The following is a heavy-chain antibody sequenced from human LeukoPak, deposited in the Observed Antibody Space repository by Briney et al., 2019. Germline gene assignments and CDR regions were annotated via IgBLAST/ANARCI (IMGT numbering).Heavy chain of an antibody. CDR2: ISSSGSTI. V-gene: IGHV3-11*01. CDR1: GFTFSDYY. Sequence: GSLRLSCAASGFTFSDYYMSWIRQAPGKGLEWVSYISSSGSTIYYADSVKGRFTISRDNAKNPLYLQMNSLRAEDTAVYYCARDDRRVGFCSSTSCHDGGLDIWGQGTMVTVSS. J-gene: IGHJ3*02. D-gene: IGHD2-2*01. CDR3: ARDDRRVGFCSSTSCHDGGLDI.